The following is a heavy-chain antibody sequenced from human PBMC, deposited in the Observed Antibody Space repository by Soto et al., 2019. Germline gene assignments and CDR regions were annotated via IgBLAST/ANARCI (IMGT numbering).Heavy chain of an antibody. D-gene: IGHD2-2*01. CDR3: ARLHSEYGFDY. CDR2: INHSGST. V-gene: IGHV4-34*01. CDR1: GGSFSGYY. J-gene: IGHJ4*02. Sequence: PSETLSLTCAVYGGSFSGYYWSWIRQPPGKGLEWIGEINHSGSTNYNPSLKSRVTISVDTSKNQFSLKLSSVTAADTAVYYCARLHSEYGFDYWGQGTLVTVSS.